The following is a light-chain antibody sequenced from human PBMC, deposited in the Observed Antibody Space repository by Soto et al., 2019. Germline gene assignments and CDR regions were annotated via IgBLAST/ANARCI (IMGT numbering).Light chain of an antibody. CDR2: GAS. J-gene: IGKJ1*01. Sequence: EIVLTQSPGTLSLSPGERATLSCRASQSVSSGYLAWYQQKPGQAPRLLTYGASSRATGIPDRFSGSGSGTDCTLTISRLEPEDFAVYYCQQYGSSPRTFGQGTKVEVK. CDR3: QQYGSSPRT. CDR1: QSVSSGY. V-gene: IGKV3-20*01.